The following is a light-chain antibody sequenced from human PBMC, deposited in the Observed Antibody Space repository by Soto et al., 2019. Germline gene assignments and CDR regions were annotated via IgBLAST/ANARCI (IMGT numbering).Light chain of an antibody. CDR1: SGHSSYI. CDR2: LEGSGSY. J-gene: IGLJ3*02. V-gene: IGLV4-60*02. CDR3: ETWDSNSWV. Sequence: QPVLTQSSSASASLGSSVKLTCTLSSGHSSYIIAWHQQQPGKAPRYLMKLEGSGSYNKGSGVPDRFSGSSSGADRYLTISNLQLGDEADYYCETWDSNSWVFGGGTKLTVL.